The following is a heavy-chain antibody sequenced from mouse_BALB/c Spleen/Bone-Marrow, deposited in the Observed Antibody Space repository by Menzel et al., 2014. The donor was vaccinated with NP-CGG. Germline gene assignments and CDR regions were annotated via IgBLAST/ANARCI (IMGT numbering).Heavy chain of an antibody. CDR3: ARRGYGNSYWYFDV. J-gene: IGHJ1*01. V-gene: IGHV5-6*02. CDR2: ISSGGSYT. CDR1: GFTFSSYG. Sequence: EVKLVESGGDLVKPGGSLKLSCAASGFTFSSYGMSWVRQTPDKRLEWVATISSGGSYTYYPDSVKGRFTISRDNGKNTLYLQMSSLKSEDTAMYYCARRGYGNSYWYFDVWGAGTTVTVSS. D-gene: IGHD2-10*02.